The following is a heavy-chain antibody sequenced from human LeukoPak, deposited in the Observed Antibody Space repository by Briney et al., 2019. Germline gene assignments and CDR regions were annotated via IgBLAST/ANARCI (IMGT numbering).Heavy chain of an antibody. D-gene: IGHD3-22*01. Sequence: PGRSLRLSCAASGSTFSSYAMHWVRQAPGKGLEWVAVISCDGSNKYYADSVKGRFTISRDNSKNTLYLQMNSLRAEDTAVYYCARDDYYDSSGEDPVHFDYWGQGTLVTVSS. J-gene: IGHJ4*02. V-gene: IGHV3-30*04. CDR1: GSTFSSYA. CDR3: ARDDYYDSSGEDPVHFDY. CDR2: ISCDGSNK.